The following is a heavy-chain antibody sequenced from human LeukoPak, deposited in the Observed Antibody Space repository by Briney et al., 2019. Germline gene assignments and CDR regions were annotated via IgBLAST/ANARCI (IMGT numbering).Heavy chain of an antibody. Sequence: PGGSLRLSCAASGFTFSSYGMSWVRQAPGEGLEWVSYISSSGSTIYYADSVKGRFTISRDNAKNSLYLQMNSLRAEDTAVYYCARERYFHMDVWGKGTTVTISS. CDR2: ISSSGSTI. CDR3: ARERYFHMDV. D-gene: IGHD3-9*01. J-gene: IGHJ6*03. V-gene: IGHV3-48*04. CDR1: GFTFSSYG.